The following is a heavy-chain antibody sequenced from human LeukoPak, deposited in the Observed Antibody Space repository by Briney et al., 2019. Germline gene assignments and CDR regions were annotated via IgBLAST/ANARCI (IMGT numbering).Heavy chain of an antibody. CDR1: GGPIIASY. Sequence: SETLSLTCAVSGGPIIASYWSWIRQPPGKGPAWIGYTHYSGTGNYNPSLKSRVTISIDTSKNRFSLRLTSVTAADTAVYYCARVRFYDTTGYSTSYYLDYWGQGALVTVSS. CDR3: ARVRFYDTTGYSTSYYLDY. J-gene: IGHJ4*02. V-gene: IGHV4-59*01. D-gene: IGHD3-22*01. CDR2: THYSGTG.